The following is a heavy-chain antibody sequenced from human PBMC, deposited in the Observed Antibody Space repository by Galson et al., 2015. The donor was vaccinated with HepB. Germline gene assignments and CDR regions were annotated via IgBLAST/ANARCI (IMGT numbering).Heavy chain of an antibody. CDR3: AKVNPRHYDILTGYYFDY. Sequence: SLRLSCAASGFTFSSYGMHWVRQAPGKGLEWVAVISYDGSNKYYADSVKGRFTISRDNSKNTLYLQMNSLRAEDTAVYYCAKVNPRHYDILTGYYFDYWGQGTLVTVSS. J-gene: IGHJ4*02. CDR2: ISYDGSNK. V-gene: IGHV3-30*18. CDR1: GFTFSSYG. D-gene: IGHD3-9*01.